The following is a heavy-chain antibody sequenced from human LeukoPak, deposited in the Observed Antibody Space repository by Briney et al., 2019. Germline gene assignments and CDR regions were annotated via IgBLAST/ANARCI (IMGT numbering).Heavy chain of an antibody. Sequence: SETLSLTCTVSGGSISSYYWGWIRQPPGKGLEWIGSIYYSGSTYYNPSLKSRVTISVDTSKNQFSLKLSSVTAADTAVYYCARSGGYNWNYDGRTWFDPWGQGTLVTVSS. V-gene: IGHV4-39*01. CDR2: IYYSGST. J-gene: IGHJ5*02. D-gene: IGHD1-7*01. CDR1: GGSISSYY. CDR3: ARSGGYNWNYDGRTWFDP.